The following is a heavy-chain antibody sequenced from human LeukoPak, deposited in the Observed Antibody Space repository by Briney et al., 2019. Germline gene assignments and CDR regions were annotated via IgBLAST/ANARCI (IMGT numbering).Heavy chain of an antibody. CDR1: GGTFSSYA. J-gene: IGHJ4*02. V-gene: IGHV1-69*06. CDR3: ATRVPAAHESNYFDY. D-gene: IGHD2-2*01. Sequence: ASVKVSCKASGGTFSSYAISWVRQAPGQGLEWMGGIIPIFGTANYAQKFQGRVTMTEDTSTDTAYMELSSLRSEDTAVYYCATRVPAAHESNYFDYWGQGTLVTVSS. CDR2: IIPIFGTA.